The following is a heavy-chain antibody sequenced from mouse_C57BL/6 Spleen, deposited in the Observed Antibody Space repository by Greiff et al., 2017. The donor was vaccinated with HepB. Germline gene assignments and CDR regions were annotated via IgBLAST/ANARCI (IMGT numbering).Heavy chain of an antibody. CDR1: GYTFTSYW. CDR2: IHPNSGST. CDR3: ARYKHGYDDYAMDY. Sequence: QVQLQQPGAELVKPGASVKLSCKASGYTFTSYWMHWVKQRPGQGLEWIGMIHPNSGSTNYNEKFKSKATLTVDKSSSTAYMQLSSLTSEDSAVYYCARYKHGYDDYAMDYWGQGTSVTVSS. V-gene: IGHV1-64*01. J-gene: IGHJ4*01. D-gene: IGHD2-2*01.